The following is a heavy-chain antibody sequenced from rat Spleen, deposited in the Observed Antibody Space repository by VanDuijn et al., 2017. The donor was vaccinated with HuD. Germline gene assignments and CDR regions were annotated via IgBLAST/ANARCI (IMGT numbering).Heavy chain of an antibody. D-gene: IGHD1-11*01. V-gene: IGHV5-31*01. J-gene: IGHJ2*01. CDR3: TRVDPIGTEDY. Sequence: EVQLVESGGGLVQPGRSLKLSCAASGFTFSDYYMAWIRQAPGKGLEWVASITNTGGITYYPDSVKGRFTISRDSAKSTLYLQMNSLRSEDTATYYCTRVDPIGTEDYWGQGVMVTVSS. CDR2: ITNTGGIT. CDR1: GFTFSDYY.